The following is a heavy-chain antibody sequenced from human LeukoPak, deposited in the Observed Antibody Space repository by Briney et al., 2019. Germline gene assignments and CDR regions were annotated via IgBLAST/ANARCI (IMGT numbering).Heavy chain of an antibody. J-gene: IGHJ5*02. CDR1: GGSISSYY. D-gene: IGHD2-2*01. V-gene: IGHV4-4*09. CDR2: IYTSGST. Sequence: SETLSLTCTVSGGSISSYYWSWIRQPPGKGLEWIGYIYTSGSTNYNPSLKSRVTISVDTSKNQFSLKLSSVTAADTAVYYCASYCSSTSCLGWFDPWGQGTLVTVSS. CDR3: ASYCSSTSCLGWFDP.